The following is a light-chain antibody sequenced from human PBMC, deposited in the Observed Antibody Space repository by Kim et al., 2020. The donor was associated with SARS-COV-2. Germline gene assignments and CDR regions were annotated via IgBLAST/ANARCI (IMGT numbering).Light chain of an antibody. J-gene: IGLJ1*01. CDR3: QAWDSSTHNYV. V-gene: IGLV3-1*01. CDR2: QDN. Sequence: PGQTASITSSGYKWGDKSVSWYQQKPGRSPVVVIYQDNQRPSGIPGRFSGSNSGNTASLTISGTQAMDEADYDCQAWDSSTHNYVFGAGTKVTVL. CDR1: KWGDKS.